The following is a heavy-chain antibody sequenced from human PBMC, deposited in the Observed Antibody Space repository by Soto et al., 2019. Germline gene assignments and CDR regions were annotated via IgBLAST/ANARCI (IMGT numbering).Heavy chain of an antibody. V-gene: IGHV4-31*03. Sequence: SETLSLTCTVSGGSISSGGYYWSWIRQHPGKGLEWIGYIYYSGSTYYNPSLKSRVTISVDTSKNQFSLKLSSVPAADTAVYYCARNGGDTAMGVSWFDPWGQGTLVTVSS. CDR3: ARNGGDTAMGVSWFDP. D-gene: IGHD5-18*01. CDR2: IYYSGST. CDR1: GGSISSGGYY. J-gene: IGHJ5*02.